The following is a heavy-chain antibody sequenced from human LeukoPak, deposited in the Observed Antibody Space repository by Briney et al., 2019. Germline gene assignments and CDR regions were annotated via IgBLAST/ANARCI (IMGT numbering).Heavy chain of an antibody. D-gene: IGHD2-2*01. CDR3: ARETSTSLRSFDY. Sequence: PGGSLRLSCVASGFTVSTNYMSWVRQAPGKGLEWVSAISGSGGSTYYADSAKGRFTISRDNSKNTLYLQMNSLRAEDTALYYCARETSTSLRSFDYWGQGTLVTVSS. J-gene: IGHJ4*02. CDR1: GFTVSTNY. V-gene: IGHV3-23*01. CDR2: ISGSGGST.